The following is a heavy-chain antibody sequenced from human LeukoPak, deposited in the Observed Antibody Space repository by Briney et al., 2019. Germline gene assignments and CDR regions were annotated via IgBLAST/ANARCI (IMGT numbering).Heavy chain of an antibody. Sequence: PGGSLRLSCAASGFTFSSYEMNWVRQAPGKGLEWVSYISSSGSTIYYADSVKGRFTISRDNAKNSLYLQMNSLRAEDTAVYYCARGGSTYIVVVPAASKQVPNYGMDVWGQGTTVTVSS. CDR1: GFTFSSYE. J-gene: IGHJ6*02. D-gene: IGHD2-2*01. CDR2: ISSSGSTI. V-gene: IGHV3-48*03. CDR3: ARGGSTYIVVVPAASKQVPNYGMDV.